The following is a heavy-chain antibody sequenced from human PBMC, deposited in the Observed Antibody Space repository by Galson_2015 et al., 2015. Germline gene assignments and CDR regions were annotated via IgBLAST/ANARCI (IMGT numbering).Heavy chain of an antibody. D-gene: IGHD6-13*01. CDR2: IYSGGST. Sequence: LRLSCAASGFTVSSNYLSWVRQSPGKGLEWVSVIYSGGSTYYADSVKGRFTISRDNSKNTLYLQMNSLRAEDTAVYYCARGLAAAANDVFDIWGQGTMVTVSS. CDR1: GFTVSSNY. CDR3: ARGLAAAANDVFDI. J-gene: IGHJ3*02. V-gene: IGHV3-66*02.